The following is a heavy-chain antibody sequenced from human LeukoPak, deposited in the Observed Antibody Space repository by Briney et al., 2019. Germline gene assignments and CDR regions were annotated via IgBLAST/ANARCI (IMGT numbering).Heavy chain of an antibody. CDR3: ARYDYSNQFDY. CDR1: GGSISGSSYY. Sequence: SETLSLTCTVSGGSISGSSYYWGWIRQPPGKGLEWIGSIYYSGSTYYNPSLKSRVTISVDTSKNQFSLKLSSVTAADTAVYYCARYDYSNQFDYWGQGTLVTVSS. CDR2: IYYSGST. D-gene: IGHD4-11*01. V-gene: IGHV4-39*07. J-gene: IGHJ4*02.